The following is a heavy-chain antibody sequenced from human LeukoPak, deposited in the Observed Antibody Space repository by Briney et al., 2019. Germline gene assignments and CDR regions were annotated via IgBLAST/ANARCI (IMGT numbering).Heavy chain of an antibody. CDR3: ARGFYYDFWSGIEWHPVYYFDY. D-gene: IGHD3-3*01. CDR2: ISHSGRT. CDR1: SGSISNYY. J-gene: IGHJ4*02. Sequence: SETLSLTCTVSSGSISNYYWGWIRQPPGKGLEWIGYISHSGRTNYNPSLMSRVTISVDTSKSQFSLKLTSMTAADTAVYYCARGFYYDFWSGIEWHPVYYFDYWGQGTLVTVSS. V-gene: IGHV4-59*01.